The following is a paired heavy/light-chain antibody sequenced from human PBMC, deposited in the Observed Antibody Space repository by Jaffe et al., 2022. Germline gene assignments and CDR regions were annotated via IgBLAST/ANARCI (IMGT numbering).Light chain of an antibody. CDR3: QQYGSSPST. J-gene: IGKJ4*01. CDR1: QSVSSSY. Sequence: EIVLTQSPGTLSLSPGERATLSCRASQSVSSSYLAWYQQKPGQAPRLLIYGASSRATGIPDRFSGSGSGTDFTLTISRLEPEDFAVYYCQQYGSSPSTFGGGTKVEIK. CDR2: GAS. V-gene: IGKV3-20*01.
Heavy chain of an antibody. CDR1: GYTFTSYA. D-gene: IGHD3-3*01. V-gene: IGHV7-4-1*02. Sequence: QVQLVQSGSELKKPGASVKVSCKASGYTFTSYAMNWVRQAPGQGLEWMGWINTNTGNPTYAQGFTGRFVFSLDTSVSTAYLQISSLKAEDTAVYYCARGPEGTYYDFWSGYYRPDNWFDPWGQGTLVTVSS. CDR2: INTNTGNP. J-gene: IGHJ5*02. CDR3: ARGPEGTYYDFWSGYYRPDNWFDP.